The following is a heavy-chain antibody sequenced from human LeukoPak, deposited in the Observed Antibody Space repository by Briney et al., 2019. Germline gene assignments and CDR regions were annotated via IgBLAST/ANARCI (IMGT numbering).Heavy chain of an antibody. CDR3: ARGGIGSRPYHPDFDY. J-gene: IGHJ4*02. Sequence: GGSLRLSCAASGFTFSSYEMNWVRQAPGKGLEWISYISSSGSTIYYADSLKGRFTISRDNTKNSLYLQMSGLRAEDTAVYYCARGGIGSRPYHPDFDYWGQGTLVTVSS. CDR1: GFTFSSYE. CDR2: ISSSGSTI. V-gene: IGHV3-48*03. D-gene: IGHD3-10*01.